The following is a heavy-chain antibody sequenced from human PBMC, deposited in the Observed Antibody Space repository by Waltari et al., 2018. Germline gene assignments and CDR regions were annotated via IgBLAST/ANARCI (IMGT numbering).Heavy chain of an antibody. J-gene: IGHJ4*02. CDR1: GIPFSGLR. Sequence: EVQLVASGGGLVQPGGSLKLSCSASGIPFSGLRTPWVRQVSGQGLEWVGRIRSKANSYATAYAASVKGRFTISRDDSKNTAYLQMNSLKTEDTAVYYCTRRSSDDSSGYWASWGQGTLVTVSS. V-gene: IGHV3-73*01. CDR2: IRSKANSYAT. D-gene: IGHD3-22*01. CDR3: TRRSSDDSSGYWAS.